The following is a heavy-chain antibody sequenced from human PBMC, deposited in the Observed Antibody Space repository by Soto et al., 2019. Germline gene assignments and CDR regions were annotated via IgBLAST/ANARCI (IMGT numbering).Heavy chain of an antibody. CDR1: GGTFSTYG. D-gene: IGHD1-26*01. CDR2: IIPISGSI. V-gene: IGHV1-69*01. Sequence: QVQLVQSGAEVKKPGSSVKVSCKASGGTFSTYGITWVRQASGQGLEWMGGIIPISGSIKFAQKLQGRLTIIPDESTSTVYMELSSLTSEDTAVYYCASRERVDAFDVWGLGTMVTVSS. J-gene: IGHJ3*01. CDR3: ASRERVDAFDV.